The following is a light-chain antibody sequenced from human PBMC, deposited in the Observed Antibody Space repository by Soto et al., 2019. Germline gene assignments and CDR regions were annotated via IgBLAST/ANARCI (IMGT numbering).Light chain of an antibody. CDR2: DVS. Sequence: QSALTQPASVSGSPGQSITISCTGTSSDVGGYNYVSWYQQHPGKAPKLMIYDVSNRPSGVSNRFSGSKSGNTASLTISGLQAEDEADYYCSSDTSSSTPVVVFGGGTKLTVL. CDR3: SSDTSSSTPVVV. CDR1: SSDVGGYNY. J-gene: IGLJ2*01. V-gene: IGLV2-14*01.